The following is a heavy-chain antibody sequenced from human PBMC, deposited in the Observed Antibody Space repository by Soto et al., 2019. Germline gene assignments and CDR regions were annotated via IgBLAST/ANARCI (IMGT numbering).Heavy chain of an antibody. CDR3: ARSGYCSTGKCSAFDY. J-gene: IGHJ4*02. Sequence: EVQLLESGGGLLQPGGSLRLSCAASGFTFSSYVMNWVRQAPGEGLEWVSTVSGGGDGTYYADSVKGRFTISRDDSKNTLYLQMNSLRADDTVVYFCARSGYCSTGKCSAFDYWGQGTLVTVSS. D-gene: IGHD2-8*01. CDR2: VSGGGDGT. V-gene: IGHV3-23*01. CDR1: GFTFSSYV.